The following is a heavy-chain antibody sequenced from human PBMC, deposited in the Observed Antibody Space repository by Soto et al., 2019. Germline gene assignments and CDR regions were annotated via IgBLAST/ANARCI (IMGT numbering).Heavy chain of an antibody. CDR3: AREGITMVRNYYYYYYGMDV. D-gene: IGHD3-10*01. V-gene: IGHV1-2*02. CDR2: INPNSGGT. Sequence: ASVKVSCKASGYPFTGYYMHWVRQAPGQGLEWMGWINPNSGGTNYAQKFQGRVTMTRDTSISTAYMELSRLRSDDTAVYYCAREGITMVRNYYYYYYGMDVWGQGTTVTVSS. CDR1: GYPFTGYY. J-gene: IGHJ6*02.